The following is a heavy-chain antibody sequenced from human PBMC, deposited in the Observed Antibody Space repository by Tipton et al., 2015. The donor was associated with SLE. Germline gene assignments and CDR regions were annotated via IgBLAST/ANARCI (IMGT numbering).Heavy chain of an antibody. V-gene: IGHV4-39*03. CDR2: IYYSVAT. J-gene: IGHJ5*02. CDR3: TVMYGSGSYPFDH. D-gene: IGHD3-10*01. Sequence: TLSLTCTVSGGSISSSGHYWGWIRQPPGKGLEWIGSIYYSVATHYNPSLKSRVTISADTSKNQFSLKLTSVTAADTAVYYCTVMYGSGSYPFDHWGQGTLVTVSS. CDR1: GGSISSSGHY.